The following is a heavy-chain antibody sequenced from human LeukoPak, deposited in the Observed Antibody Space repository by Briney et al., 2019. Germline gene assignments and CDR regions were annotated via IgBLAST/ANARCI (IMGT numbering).Heavy chain of an antibody. V-gene: IGHV4-34*01. CDR2: ITHSGST. CDR3: ARGRGYCSGGSCYSVGGIDY. Sequence: SETLSLTCAAYGVSFSGYYWSWIRHPPGKGLEWFGEITHSGSTNYNPSLKSRVTISVDASKNQFSLKLSSVTAADTAVYYCARGRGYCSGGSCYSVGGIDYWGQGTLVTVSS. CDR1: GVSFSGYY. J-gene: IGHJ4*02. D-gene: IGHD2-15*01.